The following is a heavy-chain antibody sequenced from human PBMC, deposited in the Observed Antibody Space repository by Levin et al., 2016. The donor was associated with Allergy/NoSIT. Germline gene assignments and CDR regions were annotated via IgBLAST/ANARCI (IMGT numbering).Heavy chain of an antibody. J-gene: IGHJ6*02. CDR2: ISAYNGNT. CDR3: ATPVGGNSGHYYYGMDV. D-gene: IGHD4-23*01. V-gene: IGHV1-18*01. Sequence: WVRQAPGQGLEWMGWISAYNGNTNYAQKLQGRVTMTTDTSTSTAYMELRSLRSDDTAVYYCATPVGGNSGHYYYGMDVWGQGTTVTVSS.